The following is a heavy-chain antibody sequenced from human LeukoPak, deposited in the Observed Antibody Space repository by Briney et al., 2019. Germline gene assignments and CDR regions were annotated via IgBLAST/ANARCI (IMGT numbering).Heavy chain of an antibody. V-gene: IGHV1-69*04. CDR3: ASGLAYCGGDCYSRFDP. CDR1: GYTFISYG. J-gene: IGHJ5*02. CDR2: IIPILGIA. D-gene: IGHD2-21*01. Sequence: SVKVSCKASGYTFISYGISWVRQAPGQGLEWMGRIIPILGIANYAQKFQGRVTITADKSTSTAYMELSSLRSEDTAVYYCASGLAYCGGDCYSRFDPWGQGTLVTVSS.